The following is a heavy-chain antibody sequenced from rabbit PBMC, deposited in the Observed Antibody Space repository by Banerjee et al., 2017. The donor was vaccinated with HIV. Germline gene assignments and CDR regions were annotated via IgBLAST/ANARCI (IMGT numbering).Heavy chain of an antibody. CDR2: INTGSGSA. CDR1: GFSFSSSYW. J-gene: IGHJ3*01. CDR3: ARGSNRFPTRLDL. Sequence: QSLEESGGDLVKPGASLTLTCTASGFSFSSSYWICWVRQAPGKGPEWIACINTGSGSAYYASWVNGRFSISKTSSTTVTLQMTSLTAADTATYFCARGSNRFPTRLDLWGQGTLVTVS. V-gene: IGHV1S40*01. D-gene: IGHD1-1*01.